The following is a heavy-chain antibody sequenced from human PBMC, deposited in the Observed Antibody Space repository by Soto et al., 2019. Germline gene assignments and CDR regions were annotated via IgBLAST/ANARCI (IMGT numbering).Heavy chain of an antibody. CDR1: GFTFSDSA. J-gene: IGHJ6*02. D-gene: IGHD3-16*01. Sequence: QPGGSLRLSCAASGFTFSDSAIHWVRQAPGKGLEWVGRVANKPEGYTITYGVSVKGRFTISRDDPQNMAYLQMNSLRAEDTAVYYCARDLTARPTALWVDYHYGMDVWGQGTTVTVSS. V-gene: IGHV3-73*01. CDR2: VANKPEGYTI. CDR3: ARDLTARPTALWVDYHYGMDV.